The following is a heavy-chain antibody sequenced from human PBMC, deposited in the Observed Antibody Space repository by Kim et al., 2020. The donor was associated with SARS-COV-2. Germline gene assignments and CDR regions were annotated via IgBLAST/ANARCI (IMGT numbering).Heavy chain of an antibody. CDR1: GFTFSSYG. J-gene: IGHJ4*02. Sequence: GGSLRLSCAASGFTFSSYGMHWVRQAPGKGLEWVAVISYDGSNKYYADSVKGRFTISRDNSKNTLYLQMNSLRAEDTAVYYCASGISPIVVVPAAPFRDYWGQGTLVTDSS. D-gene: IGHD2-2*01. CDR3: ASGISPIVVVPAAPFRDY. V-gene: IGHV3-33*05. CDR2: ISYDGSNK.